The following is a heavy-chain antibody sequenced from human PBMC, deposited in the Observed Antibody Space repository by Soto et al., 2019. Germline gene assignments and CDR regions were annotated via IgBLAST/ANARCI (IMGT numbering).Heavy chain of an antibody. CDR3: ARDASGYYDSSGYQYQH. V-gene: IGHV1-69*13. D-gene: IGHD3-22*01. J-gene: IGHJ1*01. Sequence: ASVKVSCKASGGTFSSYAISWVRQAPGQGLEWMGGIIPIIGTANYAQKFQGRVTITADESTSTAYMELSSLRSEDTAVYYCARDASGYYDSSGYQYQHWGQGTLVTVSS. CDR2: IIPIIGTA. CDR1: GGTFSSYA.